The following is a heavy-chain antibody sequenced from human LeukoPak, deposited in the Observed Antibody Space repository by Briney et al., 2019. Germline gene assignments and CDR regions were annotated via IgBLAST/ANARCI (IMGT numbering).Heavy chain of an antibody. CDR3: ARGGLDGQDY. J-gene: IGHJ4*02. V-gene: IGHV3-33*01. Sequence: GGSLRLSCAASGFTFSSYGMHGVRQAPGKGLELVAVIWYDGSNKYYADSVKGRFTISRDNSKNTLYLQMNSLRAEDTAVYYCARGGLDGQDYWGQGTLVTVSS. CDR2: IWYDGSNK. D-gene: IGHD5/OR15-5a*01. CDR1: GFTFSSYG.